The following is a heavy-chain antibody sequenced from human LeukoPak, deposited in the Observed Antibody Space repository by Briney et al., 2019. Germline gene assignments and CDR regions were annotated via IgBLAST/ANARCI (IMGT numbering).Heavy chain of an antibody. CDR2: ISYDGSNK. CDR1: GFTFSAYG. V-gene: IGHV3-30*18. D-gene: IGHD1-26*01. CDR3: AKHYYHGGSLSPLDY. Sequence: GGSLRLSCAASGFTFSAYGMHWVRQAPGKGLEWVAVISYDGSNKYYADSVRGRFTISRDNSKNTLYPQMSSLSAEDTAVYYCAKHYYHGGSLSPLDYWGQGTLVTVSS. J-gene: IGHJ4*02.